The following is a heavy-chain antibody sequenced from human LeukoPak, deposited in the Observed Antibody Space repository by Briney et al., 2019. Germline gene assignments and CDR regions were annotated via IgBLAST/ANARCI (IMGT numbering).Heavy chain of an antibody. V-gene: IGHV3-21*01. D-gene: IGHD4-17*01. CDR2: ISSSSNSI. CDR1: GFTFSSYS. J-gene: IGHJ4*02. Sequence: GGSLRLSCAASGFTFSSYSMNWVRQAPGKGLEWVSSISSSSNSIYYADSVKGRFTISRDNAKNSLYPQMNSLRAEDTAVYYCARGASRFGGAVTTTSRSRLRFDYWGQGTLVTASS. CDR3: ARGASRFGGAVTTTSRSRLRFDY.